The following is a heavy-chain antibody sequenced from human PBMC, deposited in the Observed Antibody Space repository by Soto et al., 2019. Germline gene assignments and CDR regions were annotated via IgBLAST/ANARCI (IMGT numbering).Heavy chain of an antibody. D-gene: IGHD2-2*01. CDR3: ARKVLGSTSRPDWWYFDL. Sequence: EVQLLESGGGLVQPGGSLRLSCVGSGFTFINYAMNWVRQTPGKGLEWVSGISGGGDRTFDADSVKGRFTISRDNSKNTLNLQMNSLRADDTAVYYCARKVLGSTSRPDWWYFDLWGRGNLVTVSS. V-gene: IGHV3-23*01. J-gene: IGHJ2*01. CDR1: GFTFINYA. CDR2: ISGGGDRT.